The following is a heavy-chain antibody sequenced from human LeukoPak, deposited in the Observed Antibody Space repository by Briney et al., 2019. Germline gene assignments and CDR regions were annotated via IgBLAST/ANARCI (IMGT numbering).Heavy chain of an antibody. CDR1: GFAFESFT. CDR2: ISATSSDV. J-gene: IGHJ4*02. CDR3: AKGLFSAYDKYLDS. V-gene: IGHV3-21*04. D-gene: IGHD5-12*01. Sequence: GGSLRLSCAGSGFAFESFTMTWVRQAPGKGLEWVSLISATSSDVNYAESVRGRFTISRDNAKNSLFLLMDSLRVEDTAIYYCAKGLFSAYDKYLDSWGRRTLVTVSS.